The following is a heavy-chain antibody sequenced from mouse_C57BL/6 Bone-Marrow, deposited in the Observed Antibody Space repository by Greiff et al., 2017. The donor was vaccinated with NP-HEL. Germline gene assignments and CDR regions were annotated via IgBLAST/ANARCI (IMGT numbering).Heavy chain of an antibody. Sequence: QVQLQQSGAELARPGASVKLSCKASGYTFTSYGISWVKQRPGQGLEWIGEIYPRSGNTYYNEKFKGKATLTADKSSSTAYMELRSLTSEDSAVYFCARGWLLLWGIGTTVTVSS. CDR3: ARGWLLL. CDR1: GYTFTSYG. J-gene: IGHJ1*03. D-gene: IGHD2-3*01. CDR2: IYPRSGNT. V-gene: IGHV1-81*01.